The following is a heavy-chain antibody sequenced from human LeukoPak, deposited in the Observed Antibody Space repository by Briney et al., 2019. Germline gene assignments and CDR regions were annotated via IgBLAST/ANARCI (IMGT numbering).Heavy chain of an antibody. Sequence: GGSLRLSCAASGFTFSSYGMHWVRQAPGKGLERVAFIRYDGSNKYYADSVKGRFTISRDNAKNSLYLQMNSLRAEDTALYYCARGAYDSSGYYFIRDYYYYYMDVWGKGTTVTVSS. D-gene: IGHD3-22*01. CDR1: GFTFSSYG. CDR3: ARGAYDSSGYYFIRDYYYYYMDV. J-gene: IGHJ6*03. CDR2: IRYDGSNK. V-gene: IGHV3-30*02.